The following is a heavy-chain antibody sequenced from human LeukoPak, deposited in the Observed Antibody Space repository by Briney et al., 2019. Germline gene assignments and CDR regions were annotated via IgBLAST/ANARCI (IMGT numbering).Heavy chain of an antibody. Sequence: GGSLRLSCAASGFTFSSFWMSWVRQAPGKGLEWVANIKQDGSEKYYVDSVKGRFTISRDNTKSSLYLQMNSLRAEDTALYYCARDHDSTPFDFWGQGTLVTVSS. CDR2: IKQDGSEK. CDR1: GFTFSSFW. CDR3: ARDHDSTPFDF. J-gene: IGHJ4*02. D-gene: IGHD3-22*01. V-gene: IGHV3-7*05.